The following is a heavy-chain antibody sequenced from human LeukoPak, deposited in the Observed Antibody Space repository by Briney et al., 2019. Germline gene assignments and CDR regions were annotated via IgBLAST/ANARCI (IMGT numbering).Heavy chain of an antibody. CDR2: INHSGST. J-gene: IGHJ4*02. CDR1: GGSFSGYY. CDR3: ARMYDSSGYFDY. D-gene: IGHD3-22*01. V-gene: IGHV4-34*01. Sequence: PSETLSLTCAVYGGSFSGYYWSWIRQPPGKGLEWIGEINHSGSTNYNPSLKSRVTTSVDTSKNQFSLKLSSVTAADTAVYYCARMYDSSGYFDYWGQGTLVTVSS.